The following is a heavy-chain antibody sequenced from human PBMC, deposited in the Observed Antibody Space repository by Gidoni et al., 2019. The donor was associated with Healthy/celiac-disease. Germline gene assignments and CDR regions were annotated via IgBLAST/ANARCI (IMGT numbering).Heavy chain of an antibody. CDR2: IIPIFGTA. D-gene: IGHD2-8*01. V-gene: IGHV1-69*01. CDR3: ARLRKWSYYFDY. CDR1: GGTFSSYA. J-gene: IGHJ4*02. Sequence: QVQLVQSGAEVKKPGSSGKVSCKASGGTFSSYAISWVRQAPGQGLAWMGGIIPIFGTATYAQKFQGRVTITADESTSTAYMELSSLRSEDTAVYYCARLRKWSYYFDYWGQGTLVTVSS.